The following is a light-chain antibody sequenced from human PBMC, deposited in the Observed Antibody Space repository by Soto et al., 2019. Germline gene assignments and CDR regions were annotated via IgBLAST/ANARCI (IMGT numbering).Light chain of an antibody. V-gene: IGLV3-21*02. CDR1: NIGSKS. CDR2: DDS. CDR3: QVWDSSSDLPSV. Sequence: SYELTQPPSVSVAPGQTARITCGGNNIGSKSVHWYQQKPGQAPVLVVYDDSDRPSGIPERFSGSNSGNTATLTISRVEAGDEADYYCQVWDSSSDLPSVFGTGTKLTVL. J-gene: IGLJ1*01.